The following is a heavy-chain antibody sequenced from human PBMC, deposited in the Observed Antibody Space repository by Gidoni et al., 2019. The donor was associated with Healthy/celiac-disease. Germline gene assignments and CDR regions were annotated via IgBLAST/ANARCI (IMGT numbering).Heavy chain of an antibody. Sequence: QVQLVQSGAEVKKPGASVKVPCKGSGYTLTELSMHGVRKAPGKGLEWMGGFDPEDGETIYAQKFQGRVTMTEDTSTDTADMELSSMRSEDTAVYYCARGYCSGGSCYLFDYWGQGTLVTVSS. CDR3: ARGYCSGGSCYLFDY. V-gene: IGHV1-24*01. CDR1: GYTLTELS. CDR2: FDPEDGET. D-gene: IGHD2-15*01. J-gene: IGHJ4*02.